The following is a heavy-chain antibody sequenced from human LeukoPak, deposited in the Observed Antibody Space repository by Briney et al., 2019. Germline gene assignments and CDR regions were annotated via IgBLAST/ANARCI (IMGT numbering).Heavy chain of an antibody. J-gene: IGHJ3*02. V-gene: IGHV3-30*02. Sequence: GGSLRLSCAASGFTFSSYGMHWVRQAPGKGLEWVAFIRYDGSNKYYADSVKGRFTISRDNSKNTLYLQMNSLRAEDTAVYYCAKPLKGSRSYFDAFDIWGQGTMVTVSS. CDR3: AKPLKGSRSYFDAFDI. CDR2: IRYDGSNK. CDR1: GFTFSSYG. D-gene: IGHD1-26*01.